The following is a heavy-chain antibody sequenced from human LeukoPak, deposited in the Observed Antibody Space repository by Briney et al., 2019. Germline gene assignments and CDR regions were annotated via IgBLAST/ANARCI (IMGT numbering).Heavy chain of an antibody. CDR1: GGSISSYY. J-gene: IGHJ4*02. D-gene: IGHD1-26*01. Sequence: SETLSLTCTVSGGSISSYYWSWIRQPPGKGLEWIGYIYYSGSTNYNPSLKSRVTISVDTSKNQFSLKLSSVTAADTAVYYCARDRAVGAVDYWGQGTPVTVSS. CDR2: IYYSGST. CDR3: ARDRAVGAVDY. V-gene: IGHV4-59*01.